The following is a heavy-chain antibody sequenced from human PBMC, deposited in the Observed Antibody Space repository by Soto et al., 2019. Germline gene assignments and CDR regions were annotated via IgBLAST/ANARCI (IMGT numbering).Heavy chain of an antibody. CDR3: ARSQVGRLLDV. CDR1: RYTFTNFY. Sequence: ASVKVSCKASRYTFTNFYIHWLRQAPGQGLEWMGIINPSCGSTTYPQKFQGRVTMTRDTSTSTVHMELITLRSEDTAVYYCARSQVGRLLDVWGHVTTVTVS. D-gene: IGHD1-26*01. J-gene: IGHJ6*02. CDR2: INPSCGST. V-gene: IGHV1-46*01.